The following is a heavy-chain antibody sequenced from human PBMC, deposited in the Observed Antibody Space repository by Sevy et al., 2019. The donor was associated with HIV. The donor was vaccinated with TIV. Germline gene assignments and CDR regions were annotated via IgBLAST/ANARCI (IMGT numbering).Heavy chain of an antibody. Sequence: AAVKVSCKVSGYTLTELSMHWVGQAPGKGLEWMGGFDPEDGETIYAQKFQGRVTMTEDTSTDTAYMELSSLRSEDTAVYHCATLRGRYCTNGVCSDAFDYWGQGTLVTVSS. CDR3: ATLRGRYCTNGVCSDAFDY. J-gene: IGHJ4*02. CDR2: FDPEDGET. V-gene: IGHV1-24*01. CDR1: GYTLTELS. D-gene: IGHD2-8*01.